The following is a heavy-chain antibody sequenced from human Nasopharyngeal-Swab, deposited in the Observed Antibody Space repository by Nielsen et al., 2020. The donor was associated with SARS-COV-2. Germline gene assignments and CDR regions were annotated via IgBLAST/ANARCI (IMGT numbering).Heavy chain of an antibody. CDR1: GYSFTSYW. J-gene: IGHJ4*02. V-gene: IGHV5-10-1*01. CDR2: IDPSDSYT. Sequence: KVSCKGSGYSFTSYWISWVRQMPGKGLEWMGRIDPSDSYTNYSPSFQGHVTISADKSISTAYLQWSSLKASDTAMYYCAHQGVTGTTGGLDYWGQGTLVTVSS. CDR3: AHQGVTGTTGGLDY. D-gene: IGHD1-7*01.